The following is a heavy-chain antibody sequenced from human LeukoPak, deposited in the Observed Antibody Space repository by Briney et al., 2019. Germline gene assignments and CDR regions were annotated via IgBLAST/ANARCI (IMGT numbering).Heavy chain of an antibody. CDR1: GASLTNYY. J-gene: IGHJ6*03. CDR3: AREAVPNYMDV. Sequence: SDTLSLTCTVSGASLTNYYWSWLRQPPGKGLEWIGFKYYSGATNYNPSLKSRVTISLDASKNQFSLKLSSVTAADTAVYYCAREAVPNYMDVWGTGTTVTVSS. CDR2: KYYSGAT. V-gene: IGHV4-59*07. D-gene: IGHD2-2*01.